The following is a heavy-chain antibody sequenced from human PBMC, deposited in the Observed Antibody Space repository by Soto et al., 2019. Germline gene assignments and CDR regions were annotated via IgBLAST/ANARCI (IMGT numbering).Heavy chain of an antibody. Sequence: PSETLSLTCTVSGGSISSYYWSWIRQPPGKGLEWIGYIYYSGSTNYNPSLKSRVTISVDTSKNQFSLKLSSVTAADTAVYYCARSYGGTLDSWGQGTLVTVSS. CDR1: GGSISSYY. J-gene: IGHJ4*02. CDR3: ARSYGGTLDS. CDR2: IYYSGST. D-gene: IGHD4-17*01. V-gene: IGHV4-59*08.